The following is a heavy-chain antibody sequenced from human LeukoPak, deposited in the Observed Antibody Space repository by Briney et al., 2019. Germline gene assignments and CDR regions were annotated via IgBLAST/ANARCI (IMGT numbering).Heavy chain of an antibody. J-gene: IGHJ6*03. CDR1: GGTFSSYA. D-gene: IGHD2-2*01. Sequence: SSVKVSCKASGGTFSSYAIIWVRQAPGQGLEWMGGIIPIFGTANYAQKFQGRVTITTDESTSTAYMELSSLRSEDTAVYYCASSPAAIFYYYYMDVWGKGTTVTVSS. CDR2: IIPIFGTA. V-gene: IGHV1-69*05. CDR3: ASSPAAIFYYYYMDV.